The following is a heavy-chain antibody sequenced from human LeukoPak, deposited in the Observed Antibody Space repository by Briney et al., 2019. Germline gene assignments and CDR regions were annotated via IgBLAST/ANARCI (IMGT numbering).Heavy chain of an antibody. CDR2: IKSKTDGETT. V-gene: IGHV3-15*01. J-gene: IGHJ4*02. CDR3: TTDAYYDFCSGYSAFDY. D-gene: IGHD3-3*01. Sequence: GGSLRLSCAASGFTFSNAWMSWVRQAPGKWLEWVGSIKSKTDGETTDYAAPVKGRFTISRDDSKNTLYLQMNSLKTEDTAVYYCTTDAYYDFCSGYSAFDYWGQGTLVTVSS. CDR1: GFTFSNAW.